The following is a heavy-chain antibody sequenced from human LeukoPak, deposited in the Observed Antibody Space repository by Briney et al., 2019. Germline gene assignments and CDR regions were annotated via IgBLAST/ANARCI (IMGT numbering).Heavy chain of an antibody. J-gene: IGHJ4*02. D-gene: IGHD6-13*01. V-gene: IGHV1-18*01. Sequence: GASVKVSCKASGYTFTSYGISWVQQAPGQGLEWMGWISAYNGNTNYAQKLQGRVTMTTDTSTSTAYMELRSLRSDDTAVYYCARALSYSSSWYEFDYWGQGTLVTVSS. CDR3: ARALSYSSSWYEFDY. CDR1: GYTFTSYG. CDR2: ISAYNGNT.